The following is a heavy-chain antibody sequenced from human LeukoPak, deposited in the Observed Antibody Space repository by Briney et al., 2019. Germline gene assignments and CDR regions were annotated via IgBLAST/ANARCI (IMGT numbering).Heavy chain of an antibody. D-gene: IGHD3-3*01. CDR3: ARDNFWSGYQQHIDY. CDR2: ISAYNGNT. Sequence: ASVKVSCKASGYTFTSYGISWVRQAPGQWLEWMGWISAYNGNTNYAQKLQGRVTMTTDTSTSTAYMELRSLRSDDTAVYYCARDNFWSGYQQHIDYWGQGTLVTVSS. V-gene: IGHV1-18*01. CDR1: GYTFTSYG. J-gene: IGHJ4*02.